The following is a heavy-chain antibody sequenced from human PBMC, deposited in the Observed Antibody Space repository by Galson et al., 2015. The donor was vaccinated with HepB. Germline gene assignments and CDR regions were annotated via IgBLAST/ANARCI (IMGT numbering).Heavy chain of an antibody. CDR3: ARESWNYVLDY. D-gene: IGHD1-7*01. CDR2: VYYTGST. CDR1: GGSISSYY. Sequence: SETLSLTCIVSGGSISSYYWSWIRQPPGKGLEWIGCVYYTGSTNYNPSLKSRVTMSVDTSKNHFSLRLTSVTAADTAVYYCARESWNYVLDYWGQGTLVTVSS. J-gene: IGHJ4*02. V-gene: IGHV4-59*01.